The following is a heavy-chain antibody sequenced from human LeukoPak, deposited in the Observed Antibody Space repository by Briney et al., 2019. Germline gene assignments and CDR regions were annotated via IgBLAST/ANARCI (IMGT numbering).Heavy chain of an antibody. J-gene: IGHJ4*02. CDR2: IRYDGSNK. V-gene: IGHV3-30*02. CDR3: AKVNYYHPYF. Sequence: GGSLGLSCAASGFTFSSYGMHWVRQAPGKGLEWVAFIRYDGSNKYCADSVKGRFTISRDNFQNTLFLQLNNLRVDDTAVYYCAKVNYYHPYFWGQGTLVTVSS. D-gene: IGHD3-22*01. CDR1: GFTFSSYG.